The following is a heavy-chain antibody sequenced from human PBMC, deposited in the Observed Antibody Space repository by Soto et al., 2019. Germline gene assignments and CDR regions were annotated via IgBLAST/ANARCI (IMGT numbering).Heavy chain of an antibody. V-gene: IGHV4-39*01. Sequence: PSLTLSLTCTVSGGSISSSSYYLGWIRQPPGKGLEWIGSIYYSGSTYYNPSLKSRVTISVDTSKNQFSLKLSSVTAADTAVYYCASPKIAFYNWFDPWGQGTLVTSPQ. CDR2: IYYSGST. CDR3: ASPKIAFYNWFDP. CDR1: GGSISSSSYY. D-gene: IGHD3-3*02. J-gene: IGHJ5*02.